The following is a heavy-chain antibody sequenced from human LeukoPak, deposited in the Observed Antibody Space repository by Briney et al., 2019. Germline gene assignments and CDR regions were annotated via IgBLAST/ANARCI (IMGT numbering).Heavy chain of an antibody. CDR1: GFTFSSYA. D-gene: IGHD3-10*01. CDR2: IKQDGSEK. CDR3: ARASGRPGY. Sequence: GGSLRLSCAASGFTFSSYAMSWVRQAPGKGLEWVANIKQDGSEKYYVDSVKGRFTISRDNAKNSLYLQMNSLRAEDTAVYYCARASGRPGYWGQGTLVTVSS. V-gene: IGHV3-7*01. J-gene: IGHJ4*02.